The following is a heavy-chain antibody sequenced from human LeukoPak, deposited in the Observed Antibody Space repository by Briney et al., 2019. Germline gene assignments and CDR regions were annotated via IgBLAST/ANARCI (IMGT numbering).Heavy chain of an antibody. CDR1: GDSIRNYF. Sequence: SETLSLTCSVSGDSIRNYFWSWIRQPAGKGLEWIGRIYTSGSIDYKPSLRSRVTMSVDTSRNQFSLKLTSVTAADTAVYYCVGESKTYDGSGYYHDYWGQGTLVTVSS. CDR2: IYTSGSI. D-gene: IGHD3-22*01. CDR3: VGESKTYDGSGYYHDY. V-gene: IGHV4-4*07. J-gene: IGHJ4*02.